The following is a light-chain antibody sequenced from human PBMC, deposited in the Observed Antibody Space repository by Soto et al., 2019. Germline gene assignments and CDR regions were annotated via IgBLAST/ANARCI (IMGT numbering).Light chain of an antibody. Sequence: QSALTQPPSVSGSPGQSVTISCTGNSSDVGKYDRVSWYQQPPGTAPKLIIYEVTNRPSGVPARFSGSKSGNTASLTISGLQAEDEADYYCSSYTSTSRYVFGAGTKVTVL. J-gene: IGLJ1*01. CDR3: SSYTSTSRYV. CDR2: EVT. V-gene: IGLV2-18*02. CDR1: SSDVGKYDR.